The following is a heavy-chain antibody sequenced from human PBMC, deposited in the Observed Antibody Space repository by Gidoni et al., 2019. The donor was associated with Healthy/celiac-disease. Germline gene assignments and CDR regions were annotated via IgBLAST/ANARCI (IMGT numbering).Heavy chain of an antibody. Sequence: QVQLVESGGGVVQPGRSLRLSCAASGFTFSSYGMHWVRQAPGKGLEWVAVISYDGSNKYYADFVKGRFTISRDNSKNTLYLQMNSLRAEDTAVYYCAKVQGSGYSSGWWTDYWGQGTLVTVSS. CDR1: GFTFSSYG. D-gene: IGHD6-19*01. J-gene: IGHJ4*02. CDR3: AKVQGSGYSSGWWTDY. CDR2: ISYDGSNK. V-gene: IGHV3-30*18.